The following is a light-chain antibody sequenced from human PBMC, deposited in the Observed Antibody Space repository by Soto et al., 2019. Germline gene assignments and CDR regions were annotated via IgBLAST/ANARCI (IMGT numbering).Light chain of an antibody. V-gene: IGKV1-39*01. CDR1: YSFICY. CDR3: QQSYSTPQT. CDR2: AAF. J-gene: IGKJ3*01. Sequence: DIQMTQSPSSLSASVGDRVNITCRAIYSFICYLNCYQQKSGKAPKLLIYAAFSLQSGFPSRFSGSGFGTDFTFTISSLQPEDFATYYCQQSYSTPQTFGPGTKVDIK.